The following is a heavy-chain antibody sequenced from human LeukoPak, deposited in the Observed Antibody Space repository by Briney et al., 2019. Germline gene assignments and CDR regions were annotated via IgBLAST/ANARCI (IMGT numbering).Heavy chain of an antibody. Sequence: SETLSLTCTVSGGSIRSNYYWSWIRQPAGKGLEWIGRIYHSGSTKYNPSLKSRVTISADTSKNQFSLKLRSVTAADTAVYYCAREFWSSRSGNLQAFHVWGQGTMVTVSS. D-gene: IGHD3-10*01. CDR3: AREFWSSRSGNLQAFHV. CDR2: IYHSGST. V-gene: IGHV4-61*02. CDR1: GGSIRSNYY. J-gene: IGHJ3*01.